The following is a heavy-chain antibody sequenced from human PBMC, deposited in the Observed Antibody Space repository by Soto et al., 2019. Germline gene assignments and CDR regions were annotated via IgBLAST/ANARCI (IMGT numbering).Heavy chain of an antibody. V-gene: IGHV4-30-4*01. D-gene: IGHD5-18*01. CDR2: IYDGGIT. J-gene: IGHJ3*01. CDR1: GGSVGSGEYY. Sequence: QVQLQESGPGLVKPSQTLSLACTVSGGSVGSGEYYYNWIRQPPGKGLEWIGYIYDGGITNYTPSRKGRVTMSLDMSNNQVSLKLSSVTAADTAVYFCARDVAHGYTENVWGQGTMVTVSS. CDR3: ARDVAHGYTENV.